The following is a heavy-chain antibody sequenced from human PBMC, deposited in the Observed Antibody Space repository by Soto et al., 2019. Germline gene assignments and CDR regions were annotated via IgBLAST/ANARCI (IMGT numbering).Heavy chain of an antibody. J-gene: IGHJ6*03. CDR3: AKGNCSGGSCYRGYYYYMDV. Sequence: GGSLRLSCAASGFTFSSYAMSWVRQTPGKGLEWVSAISGSGGSTYYADSVKGRFTISRDNSKNTLYLQMNSLRAEDTAVYYCAKGNCSGGSCYRGYYYYMDVWGKGTTVTVSS. D-gene: IGHD2-15*01. CDR2: ISGSGGST. CDR1: GFTFSSYA. V-gene: IGHV3-23*01.